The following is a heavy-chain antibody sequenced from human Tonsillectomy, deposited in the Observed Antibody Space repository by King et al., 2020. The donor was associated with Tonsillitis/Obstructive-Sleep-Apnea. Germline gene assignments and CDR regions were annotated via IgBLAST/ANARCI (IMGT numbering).Heavy chain of an antibody. D-gene: IGHD3-3*01. CDR3: ARASWGEWLLMFYFDY. Sequence: HVQLQQWGAGLLKPSETLSLSCAVYGGSFSGYYWSWIRQPPGKGMEWIGEINHNGSTDYNPSLKSRVTISVDTSKSQFSLQLSSVTAADTAVYYCARASWGEWLLMFYFDYWGQGTLVTVSS. V-gene: IGHV4-34*01. J-gene: IGHJ4*02. CDR2: INHNGST. CDR1: GGSFSGYY.